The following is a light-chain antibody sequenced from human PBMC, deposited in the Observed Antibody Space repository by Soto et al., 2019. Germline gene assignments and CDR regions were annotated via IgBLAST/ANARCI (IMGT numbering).Light chain of an antibody. CDR3: QQSYSTTRT. CDR2: AAS. V-gene: IGKV1-39*01. J-gene: IGKJ1*01. Sequence: DIQMTQSPSSLSASVGDRFTITCRASQSISRYLNWYQQKQGKAPKXXIYAASSLQSGVPSRFSGSVSGTDGTITISSLQKEDGSTYYCQQSYSTTRTFGQGTKVDIK. CDR1: QSISRY.